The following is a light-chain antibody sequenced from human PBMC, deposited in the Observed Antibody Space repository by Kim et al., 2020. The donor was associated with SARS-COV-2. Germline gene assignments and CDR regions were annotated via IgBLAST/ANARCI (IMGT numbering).Light chain of an antibody. CDR1: NSDVGGYNY. CDR2: DVS. J-gene: IGLJ1*01. CDR3: SSYAAISNFV. V-gene: IGLV2-8*01. Sequence: QSALTQPPSASGSPGQSVTLSCTGTNSDVGGYNYVSWYQHHPGKAPELVIYDVSKRPSGVPDRFSDSKSGNTASLTVSGLQAEDEADYYCSSYAAISNFVFGTGTKVTVL.